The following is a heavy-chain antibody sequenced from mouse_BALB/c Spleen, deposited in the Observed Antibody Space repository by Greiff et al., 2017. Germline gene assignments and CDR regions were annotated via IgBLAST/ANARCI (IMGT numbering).Heavy chain of an antibody. Sequence: VQLQQSGAELVKPGASVKLSCTASGFNIKDTYMHWVKQRPEQGLEWIGRIDPANGNTKYDPKFQGKATITADTSSNTAYLQLSSLTSEDTAVYYCARKRVYAYFDYWGQGTTLTVSS. D-gene: IGHD1-1*01. CDR1: GFNIKDTY. V-gene: IGHV14-3*02. J-gene: IGHJ2*01. CDR2: IDPANGNT. CDR3: ARKRVYAYFDY.